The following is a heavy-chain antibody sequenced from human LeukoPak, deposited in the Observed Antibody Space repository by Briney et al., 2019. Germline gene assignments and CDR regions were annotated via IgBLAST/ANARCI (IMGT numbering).Heavy chain of an antibody. J-gene: IGHJ6*02. CDR3: ARDYYGSGRGREYYYYGMAV. CDR2: INSDGSST. CDR1: GFTFSSYW. D-gene: IGHD3-10*01. Sequence: GGSLRLSCAASGFTFSSYWMHWVRQAPGKGLVWVSRINSDGSSTSYADSVKGRFTTSRDNAKNTLYLQMNSLIAEDTAVYYCARDYYGSGRGREYYYYGMAVWGQGTTVTVSS. V-gene: IGHV3-74*01.